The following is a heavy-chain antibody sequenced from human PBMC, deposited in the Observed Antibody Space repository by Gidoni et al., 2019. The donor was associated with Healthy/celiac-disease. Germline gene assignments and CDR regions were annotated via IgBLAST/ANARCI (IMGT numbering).Heavy chain of an antibody. Sequence: QLQLQESGPGLVKPSETLSLTCTVSGGSISSSSYYWGWIRQPPGKGLEWIGSIYYSGSTYYTPPLKSRVTISVDTSKDQFSLKLSSVTATDAAVYYCARLGWILSMDYWGQGTLVTVSS. V-gene: IGHV4-39*01. J-gene: IGHJ4*02. D-gene: IGHD5-18*01. CDR1: GGSISSSSYY. CDR3: ARLGWILSMDY. CDR2: IYYSGST.